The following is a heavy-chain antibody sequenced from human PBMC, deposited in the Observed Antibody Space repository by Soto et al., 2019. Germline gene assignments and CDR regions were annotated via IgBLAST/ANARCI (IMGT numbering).Heavy chain of an antibody. Sequence: GGSLRLSCAASGFTFSPYYMSWVRQAPGKGLEWLAMTTQDGSDKDYADSVKGRFTISRDNSRNTLFLQMNSLRAEDTAVYYCARDYYKYYDSSGYYRSPAYWGQGTLVTVSS. J-gene: IGHJ4*02. V-gene: IGHV3-30-3*01. CDR3: ARDYYKYYDSSGYYRSPAY. CDR1: GFTFSPYY. D-gene: IGHD3-22*01. CDR2: TTQDGSDK.